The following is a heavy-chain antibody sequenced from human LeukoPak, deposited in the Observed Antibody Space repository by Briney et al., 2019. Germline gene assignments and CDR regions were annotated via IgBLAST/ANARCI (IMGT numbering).Heavy chain of an antibody. CDR2: NNGDGSTT. D-gene: IGHD2-15*01. CDR3: ARDPRNVGLAP. CDR1: GLTFSSHW. V-gene: IGHV3-74*01. Sequence: PGGSLRLSCAASGLTFSSHWMHWVRQAPGKGLMYISRNNGDGSTTNYADVVKGRFTMSRDNVKNTLYLQMNSLRVEDTAVYYCARDPRNVGLAPWGQGTLVTVSS. J-gene: IGHJ5*02.